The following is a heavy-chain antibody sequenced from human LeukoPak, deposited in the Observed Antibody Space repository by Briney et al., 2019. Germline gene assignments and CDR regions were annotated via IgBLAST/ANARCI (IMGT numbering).Heavy chain of an antibody. V-gene: IGHV1-2*02. J-gene: IGHJ4*02. CDR1: GYTFTGYY. Sequence: ASVKVSCKASGYTFTGYYMHWVRQAPGQGLEWMGWINPNSGGTNYAQKFQGRVTMTRDTSISTAYMELSRLRSDDTAVYNCARDLSDFWSGYTWTDYYFDYWGQGTLVTVSS. CDR2: INPNSGGT. D-gene: IGHD3-3*01. CDR3: ARDLSDFWSGYTWTDYYFDY.